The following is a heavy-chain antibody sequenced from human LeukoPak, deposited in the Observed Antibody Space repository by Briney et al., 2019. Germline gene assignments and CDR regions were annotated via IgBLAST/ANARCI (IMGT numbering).Heavy chain of an antibody. J-gene: IGHJ4*02. Sequence: PGGSLRLSCAASGFTFSSYWMHWVRQAPGKGLVWVSRINSDGSSTTYADSVKGRFTISRDNAKNTLYLQMNSLRAEDTAVYYCAPMVVTVEAFDYWGQGALVTVSS. CDR2: INSDGSST. CDR1: GFTFSSYW. V-gene: IGHV3-74*01. CDR3: APMVVTVEAFDY. D-gene: IGHD2-21*02.